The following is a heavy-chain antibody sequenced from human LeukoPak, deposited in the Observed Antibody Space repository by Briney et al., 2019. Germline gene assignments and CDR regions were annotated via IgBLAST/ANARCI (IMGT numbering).Heavy chain of an antibody. CDR3: THLGWFDP. V-gene: IGHV3-74*01. CDR2: IDYDGSTT. Sequence: GGSLRLSCAASGFSLSTFWVHWVRQAPGKGLVWVSRIDYDGSTTTYADSVKGRFTISRDNAKNTLYLQMNSLRAEDTAVYYCTHLGWFDPWGQGTLVTVSS. CDR1: GFSLSTFW. J-gene: IGHJ5*02.